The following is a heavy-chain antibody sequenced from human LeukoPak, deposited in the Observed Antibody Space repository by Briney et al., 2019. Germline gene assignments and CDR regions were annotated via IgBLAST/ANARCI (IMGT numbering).Heavy chain of an antibody. CDR1: GGSLTGYY. V-gene: IGHV4-59*01. CDR3: ARGNALLQGVFHFDY. J-gene: IGHJ4*02. D-gene: IGHD3-10*01. CDR2: IFYSGNT. Sequence: SETLSLTCSVSGGSLTGYYWGWIRQPPGKGLEWIGYIFYSGNTYYSPSLGSRVTISVDTSKNQLSLRLTSVTAADTAVYYCARGNALLQGVFHFDYWGRGTLVPVSS.